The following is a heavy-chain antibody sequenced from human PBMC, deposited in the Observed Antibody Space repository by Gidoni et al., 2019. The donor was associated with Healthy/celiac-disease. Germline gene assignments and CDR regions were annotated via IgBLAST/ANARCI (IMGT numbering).Heavy chain of an antibody. CDR2: INAGNGNT. J-gene: IGHJ4*02. CDR1: GYTFTSYA. Sequence: QVQLVQSGAEVKKPGAAVKVSCKASGYTFTSYAMHWVRQAPGQRLEWMGWINAGNGNTKYSQKFQGRVTITRDTSASTAYMELSSLRSEDTAVYYCAGAILGYSSSWLDYWGQGTLVTVSS. D-gene: IGHD6-13*01. V-gene: IGHV1-3*01. CDR3: AGAILGYSSSWLDY.